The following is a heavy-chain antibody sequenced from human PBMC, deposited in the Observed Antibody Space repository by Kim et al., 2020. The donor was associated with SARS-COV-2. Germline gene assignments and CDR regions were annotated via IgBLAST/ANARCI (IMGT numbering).Heavy chain of an antibody. V-gene: IGHV1-3*01. J-gene: IGHJ5*02. Sequence: KYSQKFQGRVTITRDTSASTAYMELSSLRSEDTAVYYCARDTSSFDWFDPWGQGTLVTVSS. D-gene: IGHD2-2*01. CDR3: ARDTSSFDWFDP.